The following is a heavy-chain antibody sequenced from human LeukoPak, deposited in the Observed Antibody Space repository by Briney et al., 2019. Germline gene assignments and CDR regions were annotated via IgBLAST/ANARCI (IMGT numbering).Heavy chain of an antibody. J-gene: IGHJ3*02. V-gene: IGHV5-51*01. CDR2: IYPGDSDT. Sequence: GESLKISCKGSEYNFTSYWIGWVRQMPGKGLEWMGIIYPGDSDTRYSPSFQGQVTISADKSISTAYLQWSSLRASDTAMHYCARGVEMATLNAFDIWGQGTMVAVSS. CDR1: EYNFTSYW. D-gene: IGHD5-24*01. CDR3: ARGVEMATLNAFDI.